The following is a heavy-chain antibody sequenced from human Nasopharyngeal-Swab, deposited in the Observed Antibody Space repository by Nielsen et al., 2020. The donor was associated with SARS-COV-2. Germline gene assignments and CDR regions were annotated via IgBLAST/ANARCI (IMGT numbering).Heavy chain of an antibody. CDR2: IIPIFGTA. D-gene: IGHD3-3*01. Sequence: SVKVSCKASGGTFSSYAISWVRQAPGQGLEWRGGIIPIFGTANYAQKFQGRVTITADKSTSTAYMELSSLRSEDTAVYYCARKVLEGYYYYGMDVWGQGTTVTVSS. V-gene: IGHV1-69*06. J-gene: IGHJ6*02. CDR3: ARKVLEGYYYYGMDV. CDR1: GGTFSSYA.